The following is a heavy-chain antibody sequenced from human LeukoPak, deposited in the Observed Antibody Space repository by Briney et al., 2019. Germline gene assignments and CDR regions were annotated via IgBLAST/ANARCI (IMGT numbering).Heavy chain of an antibody. CDR2: VWFDGSYE. V-gene: IGHV3-33*08. J-gene: IGHJ4*02. D-gene: IGHD3-10*01. Sequence: PGRSLRLSCVASGFKFTDYAVHWVRRVPGRGLEWVAVVWFDGSYELYADSVKGRFTISRDDSRSTVNLQMESLRAEDTALYYCARDLGGRGIPVYYFDYWGQGTQVTVSS. CDR1: GFKFTDYA. CDR3: ARDLGGRGIPVYYFDY.